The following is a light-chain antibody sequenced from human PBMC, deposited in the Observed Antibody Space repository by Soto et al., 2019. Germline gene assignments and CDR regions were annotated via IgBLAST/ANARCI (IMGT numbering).Light chain of an antibody. J-gene: IGKJ2*01. CDR2: GAF. CDR3: QHYGSTVYT. CDR1: QSVGSNY. V-gene: IGKV3-20*01. Sequence: DIVLTQSPGTLSLSPGERATLSCRASQSVGSNYLAWYQQKPGQAPRLLIYGAFSRATGIPDRFSGSGSGTDFTLTITRLEPEDFAVYYCQHYGSTVYTFGQGTMLEIK.